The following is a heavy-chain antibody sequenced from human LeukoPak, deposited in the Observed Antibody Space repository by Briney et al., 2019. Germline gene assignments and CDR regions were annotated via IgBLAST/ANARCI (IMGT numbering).Heavy chain of an antibody. CDR1: GFTFSSYA. V-gene: IGHV3-30-3*01. J-gene: IGHJ4*02. CDR3: ARDQEYYDSSGYPGY. D-gene: IGHD3-22*01. Sequence: PGRSLRLSCAASGFTFSSYAMHWVRQAPGKGLEWVAVISYDGSNKYYADSVKGRFTISRDNPKNTLYLQMNSLRAEDTAVYYCARDQEYYDSSGYPGYWGQGTLVTVSS. CDR2: ISYDGSNK.